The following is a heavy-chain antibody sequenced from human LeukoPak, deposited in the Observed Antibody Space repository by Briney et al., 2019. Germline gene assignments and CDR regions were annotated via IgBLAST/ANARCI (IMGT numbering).Heavy chain of an antibody. Sequence: EAPVKVSCKASGGTFSSYAISWVRQAPGQGLGWMGGIIPIFGTSNYAQKFQGRVTITADESTSTAYMELSSLRSEDTAVYYCARNWGYDYYYYGMDVWGQGTTVTVSS. CDR1: GGTFSSYA. V-gene: IGHV1-69*13. D-gene: IGHD7-27*01. J-gene: IGHJ6*02. CDR2: IIPIFGTS. CDR3: ARNWGYDYYYYGMDV.